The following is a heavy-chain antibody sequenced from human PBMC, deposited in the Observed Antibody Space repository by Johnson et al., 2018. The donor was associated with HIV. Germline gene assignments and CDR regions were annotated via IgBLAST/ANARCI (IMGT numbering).Heavy chain of an antibody. CDR3: VRGGQWGATDAFDV. Sequence: EVQLVESGGGLVQPGRSLRLSCAASGFTFDDYAMHWVRQAPGKGLEWVSGITWNSGSIGYADSVKGRFTISRDNAKNSLYLQMNSMRPEDTAVYYCVRGGQWGATDAFDVWGQGTMVTVSS. CDR2: ITWNSGSI. V-gene: IGHV3-9*01. CDR1: GFTFDDYA. J-gene: IGHJ3*01. D-gene: IGHD6-19*01.